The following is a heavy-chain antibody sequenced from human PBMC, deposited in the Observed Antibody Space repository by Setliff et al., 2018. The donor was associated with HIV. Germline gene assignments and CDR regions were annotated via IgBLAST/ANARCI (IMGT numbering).Heavy chain of an antibody. J-gene: IGHJ3*02. CDR1: GASISSYY. D-gene: IGHD3-16*01. CDR3: ARRTIWGDAFDI. CDR2: IYSSGST. V-gene: IGHV4-59*08. Sequence: KASETLSLTCTVSGASISSYYWSWIRQPPGKGLEWIGYIYSSGSTNYNPSLKSRVTISVDTSKNQFSLKLSSVTAADTAIYYCARRTIWGDAFDIWGQGTMVTVSS.